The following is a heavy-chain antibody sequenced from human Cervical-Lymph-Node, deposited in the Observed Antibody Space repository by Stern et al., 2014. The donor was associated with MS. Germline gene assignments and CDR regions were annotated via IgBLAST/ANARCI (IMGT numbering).Heavy chain of an antibody. D-gene: IGHD7-27*01. V-gene: IGHV3-23*04. CDR1: GLTFSDYSDYG. CDR3: AKAILGR. J-gene: IGHJ4*02. CDR2: ITGSGDST. Sequence: EVQLVESGGGLVQPGGSLRLSCAASGLTFSDYSDYGMSWVRQAPGKGLEWVAGITGSGDSTYYADSMKGRFTISRDNSKNMLYLQMNSLKAEDTAVYYCAKAILGRWGQGTLVIVSS.